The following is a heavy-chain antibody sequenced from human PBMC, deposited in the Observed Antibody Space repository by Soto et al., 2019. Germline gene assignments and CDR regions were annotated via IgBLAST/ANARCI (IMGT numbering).Heavy chain of an antibody. CDR1: GGSFSGYY. Sequence: SETLSLTCAVYGGSFSGYYWSWIRQPPGKGLEWIGEINHSGSTNYNPSLKSRVTISVDTSKNQFSLKLSSVTAADTAVYYCARRASVAITLSGWFDPWGQGTPVTVSS. CDR2: INHSGST. D-gene: IGHD1-26*01. J-gene: IGHJ5*02. V-gene: IGHV4-34*01. CDR3: ARRASVAITLSGWFDP.